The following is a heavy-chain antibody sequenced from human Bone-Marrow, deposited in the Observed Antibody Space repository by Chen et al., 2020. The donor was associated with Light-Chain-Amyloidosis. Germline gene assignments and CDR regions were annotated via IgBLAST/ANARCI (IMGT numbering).Heavy chain of an antibody. CDR1: GGSISSYY. D-gene: IGHD3-3*01. Sequence: QVQLQASGPGLVKPSETLSLTCTVSGGSISSYYWSWIRQPPGKGLEWIGYIYYSGSTNYNPSLKSRVTISVDTSKNQFSLKLSSVTAADTAVYYCARGSRITIFGVSYPFDAFDIWGQGTMVTVSS. CDR3: ARGSRITIFGVSYPFDAFDI. V-gene: IGHV4-59*01. J-gene: IGHJ3*02. CDR2: IYYSGST.